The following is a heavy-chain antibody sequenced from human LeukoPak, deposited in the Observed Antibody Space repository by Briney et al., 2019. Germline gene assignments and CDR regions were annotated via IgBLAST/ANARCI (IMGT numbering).Heavy chain of an antibody. Sequence: PGGSLRLSCAASGFTFSNYAMRWVRQAPGKGLEWVSAISGSGGSTYYADSVKGRFTISRDNSKNTLYLQMNSLRAEDTAVYYCAVSVRFERVWHYFNNWGQGTQVTVSS. D-gene: IGHD3-9*01. V-gene: IGHV3-23*01. CDR2: ISGSGGST. CDR3: AVSVRFERVWHYFNN. J-gene: IGHJ4*02. CDR1: GFTFSNYA.